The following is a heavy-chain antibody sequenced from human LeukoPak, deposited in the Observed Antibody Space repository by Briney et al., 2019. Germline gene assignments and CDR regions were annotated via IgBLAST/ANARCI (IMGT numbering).Heavy chain of an antibody. J-gene: IGHJ4*02. Sequence: PSETLSLTCAVSGVSFDDYYWAWARQTPGKGLEWIGEINHSGYTNDSPSLKSRVTLSIDTSRKQFSLNQRSVTVADAGFYYCTRMTTGDDYWGQGTLVTVSS. D-gene: IGHD4-17*01. CDR1: GVSFDDYY. V-gene: IGHV4-34*01. CDR2: INHSGYT. CDR3: TRMTTGDDY.